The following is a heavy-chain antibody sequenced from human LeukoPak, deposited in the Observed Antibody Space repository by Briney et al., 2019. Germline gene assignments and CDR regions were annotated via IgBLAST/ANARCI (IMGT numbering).Heavy chain of an antibody. D-gene: IGHD4-17*01. CDR1: SGSTSSYY. CDR3: ARVVYGDYAGDIYNWFDP. J-gene: IGHJ5*02. V-gene: IGHV4-59*01. Sequence: SETLSLTCTVSSGSTSSYYWSWIRRPPGKGLEWIGYINYSGSTYNPSLKSRVTMSVDTSKNQFSLKLSSVTAADTAVYYCARVVYGDYAGDIYNWFDPWGQGTQVTVSS. CDR2: INYSGST.